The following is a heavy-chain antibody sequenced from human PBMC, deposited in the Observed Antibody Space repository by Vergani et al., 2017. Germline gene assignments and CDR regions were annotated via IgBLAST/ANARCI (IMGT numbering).Heavy chain of an antibody. Sequence: EVQLVESGGGLVQPGGSLRLSCAASGFTVSSNYMSWVRQAPGKGLEWVSVIYSGGSTYYADSMKGRFTISRDNSKNTLYLQMKGLRAEDTAVYYCAREFARIAVSGTMAFDIWGQGTMVTVSS. CDR1: GFTVSSNY. J-gene: IGHJ3*02. V-gene: IGHV3-66*01. CDR2: IYSGGST. CDR3: AREFARIAVSGTMAFDI. D-gene: IGHD6-19*01.